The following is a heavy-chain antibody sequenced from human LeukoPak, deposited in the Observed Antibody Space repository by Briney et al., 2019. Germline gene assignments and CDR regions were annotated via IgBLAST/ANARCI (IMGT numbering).Heavy chain of an antibody. CDR1: GGSISSYY. Sequence: PSETLSLTCTVSGGSISSYYWSWIPQPPGKGLEWIGYIYTSGSTNYNPSLKSRVTISVDTSKNQFSLKLSSVTAADTAVYYCESLTGTTHDYWGQGTLVTVSS. D-gene: IGHD1-7*01. CDR2: IYTSGST. CDR3: ESLTGTTHDY. V-gene: IGHV4-4*09. J-gene: IGHJ4*02.